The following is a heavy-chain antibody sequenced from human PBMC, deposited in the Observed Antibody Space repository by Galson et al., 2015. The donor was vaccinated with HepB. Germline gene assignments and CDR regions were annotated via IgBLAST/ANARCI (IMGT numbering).Heavy chain of an antibody. CDR3: ARYWGDDDYQTYDGLWWFDP. J-gene: IGHJ5*02. Sequence: SVKVSCKASGYTFTSCAMHWVRQAPGQRLEWMGWINAGNGNTKYSQKFQGRVTITRDTSASTAYMEVSSLRSEDTAVYYCARYWGDDDYQTYDGLWWFDPWGQATLVTVSS. V-gene: IGHV1-3*01. D-gene: IGHD4-17*01. CDR1: GYTFTSCA. CDR2: INAGNGNT.